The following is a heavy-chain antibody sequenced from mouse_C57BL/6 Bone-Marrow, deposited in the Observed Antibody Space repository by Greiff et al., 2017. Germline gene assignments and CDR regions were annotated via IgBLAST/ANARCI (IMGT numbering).Heavy chain of an antibody. V-gene: IGHV1-81*01. J-gene: IGHJ4*01. CDR3: ASPYGSSHPH. CDR1: GYTFTSYG. D-gene: IGHD1-1*01. Sequence: QVQLQQSGAELARPGASVKLSCKASGYTFTSYGISWVKQRTGQGLEWIGEIYPRSGNTYYNEKFKGEATLTADKSSSTAYMELRSLTSEDSAVYFCASPYGSSHPHWGQGTSVTVSS. CDR2: IYPRSGNT.